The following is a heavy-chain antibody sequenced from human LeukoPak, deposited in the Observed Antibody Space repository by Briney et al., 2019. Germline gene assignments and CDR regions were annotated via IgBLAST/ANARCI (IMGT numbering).Heavy chain of an antibody. CDR1: KFTFSVHA. V-gene: IGHV3-33*06. Sequence: PGGSLRLSCAAAKFTFSVHAMHWVRQAPGGGLEWVAIVYPDGRSTSYAESVKGRFTISRDNSNNTLYLEMNSLRAEDTAVYYCVKERSSHYFDYWGQGILVTVSS. CDR3: VKERSSHYFDY. CDR2: VYPDGRST. J-gene: IGHJ4*02.